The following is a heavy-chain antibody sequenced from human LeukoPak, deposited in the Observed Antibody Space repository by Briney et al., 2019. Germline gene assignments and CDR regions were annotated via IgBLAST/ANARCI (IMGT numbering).Heavy chain of an antibody. CDR3: ARTTYDSSGYLSDY. V-gene: IGHV4-4*02. D-gene: IGHD3-22*01. CDR1: GGAISSSNW. CDR2: IYHSGNT. Sequence: PSGTLSLTCAVSGGAISSSNWWSCVRQPPGKGLEWIGEIYHSGNTNYNPSLRSRVTISLDKSKNQFSLKMSSVTAADTAVYYCARTTYDSSGYLSDYWGQGTLVTVSS. J-gene: IGHJ4*02.